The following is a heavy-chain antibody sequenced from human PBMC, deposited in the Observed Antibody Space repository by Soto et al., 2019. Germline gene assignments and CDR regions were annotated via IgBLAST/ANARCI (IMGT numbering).Heavy chain of an antibody. Sequence: QVQLQESGPGLVKPSETLSLTCTVSGGSISSYYWSWIRQPPGKGLEWIGYLHYSGSTNYNPSLKRRVTISLATSKTQFSLKLRSVTAADTAVYYCARGEWYYYDSSGRPPHFDYWGQGTLVTVSS. V-gene: IGHV4-59*01. CDR1: GGSISSYY. J-gene: IGHJ4*02. CDR3: ARGEWYYYDSSGRPPHFDY. D-gene: IGHD3-22*01. CDR2: LHYSGST.